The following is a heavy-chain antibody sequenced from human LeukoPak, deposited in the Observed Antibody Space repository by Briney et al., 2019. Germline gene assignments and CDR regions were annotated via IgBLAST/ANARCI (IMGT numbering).Heavy chain of an antibody. CDR1: GFTFSSYS. Sequence: GGSLRLSCAASGFTFSSYSMNWVRQAPGKGLEWVSSISSSSSYIYYADSVKGRSTISRDNAKNSLYLQMNSLRAEDTAVYDCARLQIQEHYYGSGSYYYYFDYWGQGTLVTVSS. CDR2: ISSSSSYI. V-gene: IGHV3-21*01. D-gene: IGHD3-10*01. J-gene: IGHJ4*02. CDR3: ARLQIQEHYYGSGSYYYYFDY.